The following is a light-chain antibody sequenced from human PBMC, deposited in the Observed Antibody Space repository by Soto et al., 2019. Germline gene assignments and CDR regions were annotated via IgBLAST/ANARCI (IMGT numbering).Light chain of an antibody. J-gene: IGKJ2*01. CDR2: GAS. CDR3: QQGHNWPLT. V-gene: IGKV3-15*01. Sequence: EIVMTQSPATLSVSPGESATLSCRASQSISSELAWNQQKPGQPPRLLFYGASTRATGVPARFTGSGSGSDFNLTISGLQSEDFAVYYCQQGHNWPLTFGQGTRLEI. CDR1: QSISSE.